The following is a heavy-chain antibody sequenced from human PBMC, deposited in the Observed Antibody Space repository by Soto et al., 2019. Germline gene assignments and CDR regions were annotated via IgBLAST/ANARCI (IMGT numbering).Heavy chain of an antibody. Sequence: VQLMQSGAEVKKPGASVKVSCKASGDTFTDYYIHWVRQAPGQGLEWMGTVNPSGGHTTYAQHFLGRVTMTRDTSTSTPYMGLTSLTSDDTAIYYCARGGHVVVVTAALDYWGQGTLVTISS. D-gene: IGHD2-21*02. CDR2: VNPSGGHT. V-gene: IGHV1-46*01. CDR3: ARGGHVVVVTAALDY. CDR1: GDTFTDYY. J-gene: IGHJ4*02.